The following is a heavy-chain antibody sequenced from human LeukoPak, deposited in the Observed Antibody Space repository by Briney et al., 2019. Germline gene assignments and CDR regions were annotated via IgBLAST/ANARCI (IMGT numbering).Heavy chain of an antibody. J-gene: IGHJ4*02. Sequence: PTETLSLTCTVSGGSISSYYWSWIRQPPGKGLEWIGYIYYSGSTNYNPSLKSRVTISVDTSKNQFSLKLSSVTAADTAVYYCARDRLGYSSSWYGLDYWGQGTLVTVSS. V-gene: IGHV4-59*01. CDR3: ARDRLGYSSSWYGLDY. D-gene: IGHD6-13*01. CDR1: GGSISSYY. CDR2: IYYSGST.